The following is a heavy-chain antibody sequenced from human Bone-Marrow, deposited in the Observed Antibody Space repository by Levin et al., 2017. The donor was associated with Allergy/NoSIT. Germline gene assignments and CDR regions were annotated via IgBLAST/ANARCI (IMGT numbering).Heavy chain of an antibody. V-gene: IGHV3-30*18. Sequence: GESLKISCAASGFTFSSYGMHWVRQAPGKGLEWVAVISYDGSNKYYADSVTGRFTISRDNSKNTLYLQMNSLRAEDTAVYYCAKDPRPHCSSTSCYPLRSQYYYYMDVWGKGTTVTVSS. J-gene: IGHJ6*03. CDR1: GFTFSSYG. CDR3: AKDPRPHCSSTSCYPLRSQYYYYMDV. D-gene: IGHD2-2*01. CDR2: ISYDGSNK.